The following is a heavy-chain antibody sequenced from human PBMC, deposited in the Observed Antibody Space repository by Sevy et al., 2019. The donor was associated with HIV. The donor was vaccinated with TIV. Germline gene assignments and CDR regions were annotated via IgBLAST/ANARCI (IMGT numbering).Heavy chain of an antibody. Sequence: GGSLRLSCTASGFTFSSYTMHWVRQAPSKGLEWVAVISYDGSNKYYADSVKGRFTISRDNSNNTLHLQMNSPRAEDTALYYCAREGYCSGGTCYSDKNWFDPWGQGTLVTDSS. CDR1: GFTFSSYT. V-gene: IGHV3-30-3*01. CDR3: AREGYCSGGTCYSDKNWFDP. CDR2: ISYDGSNK. D-gene: IGHD2-15*01. J-gene: IGHJ5*02.